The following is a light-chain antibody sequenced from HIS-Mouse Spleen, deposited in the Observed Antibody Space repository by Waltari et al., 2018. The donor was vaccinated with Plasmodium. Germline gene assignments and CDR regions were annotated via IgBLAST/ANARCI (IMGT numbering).Light chain of an antibody. CDR3: SSYTSSSTLV. V-gene: IGLV2-14*01. CDR2: DVS. Sequence: QSALTQPASVSGSPGQSITISCTGTSSDVGGYNYVSWYQQHPGKAPKLMIFDVSTRPSGVSNRFVSSKSGNTASLTISGLQSEDEADYYCSSYTSSSTLVFGGGTKLTVL. CDR1: SSDVGGYNY. J-gene: IGLJ2*01.